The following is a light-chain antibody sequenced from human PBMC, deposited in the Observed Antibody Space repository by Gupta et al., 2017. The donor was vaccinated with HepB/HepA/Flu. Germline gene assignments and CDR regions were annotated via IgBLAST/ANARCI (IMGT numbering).Light chain of an antibody. CDR2: HVT. Sequence: SALTQPASVSGSPGQSFTISCTGTYSDVGTYDLVSWYQHHPGNAPKFLIFHVTKRPSGVSDRFSGSKSGNTASLTISGLQADDEGDYYCCSYSGASWVFGGGTKVTVL. CDR3: CSYSGASWV. CDR1: YSDVGTYDL. V-gene: IGLV2-23*02. J-gene: IGLJ3*02.